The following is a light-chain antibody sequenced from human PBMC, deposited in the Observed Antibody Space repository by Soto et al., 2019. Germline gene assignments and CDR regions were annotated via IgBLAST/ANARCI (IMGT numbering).Light chain of an antibody. CDR1: SSDVGGYNY. CDR3: CSYAGSSLGV. V-gene: IGLV2-11*01. Sequence: QSALTQPRSVSGSPGQSVTISCTGTSSDVGGYNYVSWYQQHPGKAPKLVIYDVSKRPSGVPDRFSGSKSGNTASLTISGLQAEDEADYYCCSYAGSSLGVFGGGTQLTVL. J-gene: IGLJ3*02. CDR2: DVS.